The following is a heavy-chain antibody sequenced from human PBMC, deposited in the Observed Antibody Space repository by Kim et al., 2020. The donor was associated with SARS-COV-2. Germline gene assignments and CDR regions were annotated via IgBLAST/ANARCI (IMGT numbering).Heavy chain of an antibody. J-gene: IGHJ5*01. D-gene: IGHD1-1*01. Sequence: GGSLRLSCVASGFSFSDYAKSWVRQPPGQGLEWVSTVSGTAVNTYYTDSVKGRFTVSRDNAKNTVFLQINNVRADDTALFFCARGPGTTWGGFD. CDR2: VSGTAVNT. V-gene: IGHV3-23*01. CDR3: ARGPGTTWGGFD. CDR1: GFSFSDYA.